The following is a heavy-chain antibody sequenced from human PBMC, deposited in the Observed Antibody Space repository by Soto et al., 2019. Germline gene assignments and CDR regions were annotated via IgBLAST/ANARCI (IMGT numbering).Heavy chain of an antibody. Sequence: QVQLVQSGAEVKKPGSSVKVSCTASGGTFSNYAITWVRQAPGQALEWMGTIIPIFASPRYAQKFQGRVTITADDSTSTTYMDLSSLRSEDTAVYYCARDAGIPVVGRGTSFEYWGQGTLVIVSS. CDR1: GGTFSNYA. V-gene: IGHV1-69*18. D-gene: IGHD6-19*01. J-gene: IGHJ4*02. CDR2: IIPIFASP. CDR3: ARDAGIPVVGRGTSFEY.